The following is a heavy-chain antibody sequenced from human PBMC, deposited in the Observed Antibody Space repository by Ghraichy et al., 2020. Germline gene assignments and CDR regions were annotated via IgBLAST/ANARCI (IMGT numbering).Heavy chain of an antibody. CDR1: GDSVSSNSAA. D-gene: IGHD2-15*01. V-gene: IGHV6-1*01. CDR3: AREIDLGYCSGGSCYWGENWFDP. Sequence: SQTLSLTCAISGDSVSSNSAAWNWIRQSPSRGLEWLGRTYYRSKWYNDYAVSVKSRITINPDTSKNQFSLQLNSVTPEDTAVYYCAREIDLGYCSGGSCYWGENWFDPWGQGTLVTVPS. J-gene: IGHJ5*02. CDR2: TYYRSKWYN.